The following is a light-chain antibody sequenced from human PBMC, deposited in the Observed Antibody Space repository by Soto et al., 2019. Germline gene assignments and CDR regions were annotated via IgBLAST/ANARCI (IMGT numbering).Light chain of an antibody. J-gene: IGLJ3*02. Sequence: QSALTQPASVSGSPGQSITISCTGTNSDIGAYNYVSWYQQHPDKAPKLMIYEVSDRPSGVSNRFSGSKSGNTASLTISGLQAEDEADYYCSSFTSSSTWVFGGGTKLTVL. CDR2: EVS. CDR3: SSFTSSSTWV. V-gene: IGLV2-14*01. CDR1: NSDIGAYNY.